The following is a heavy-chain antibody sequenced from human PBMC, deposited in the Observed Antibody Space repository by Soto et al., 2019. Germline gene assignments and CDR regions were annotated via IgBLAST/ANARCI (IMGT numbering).Heavy chain of an antibody. D-gene: IGHD4-17*01. CDR1: GYTFTSYD. CDR2: MNPNSGNT. J-gene: IGHJ5*02. V-gene: IGHV1-8*01. CDR3: ARGGKYGAYSRWCDP. Sequence: QVQLVQSGAEVKKPGASVKVSCKASGYTFTSYDINWVRQATGQGLEYLGWMNPNSGNTGYVQKFQGRVTMTWDSSITTAYMELSSLRSEDTAVYFCARGGKYGAYSRWCDPWGQGTLVTVSS.